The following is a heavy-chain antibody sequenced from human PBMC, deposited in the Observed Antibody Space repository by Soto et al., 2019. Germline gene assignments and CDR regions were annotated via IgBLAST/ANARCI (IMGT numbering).Heavy chain of an antibody. CDR1: GFTFFAYW. D-gene: IGHD4-17*01. CDR2: INGDGSHK. V-gene: IGHV3-74*01. J-gene: IGHJ5*02. CDR3: TKGGDYGDYVGENWFDP. Sequence: EVQLVESGGGLVQPGGSLRLSCAASGFTFFAYWIHWVRQVPGKGLVWVSRINGDGSHKNYADSVRGRFTFSRDNSKNTVYLQMNSLTGEDTAGYYCTKGGDYGDYVGENWFDPWGQGSLVTVSS.